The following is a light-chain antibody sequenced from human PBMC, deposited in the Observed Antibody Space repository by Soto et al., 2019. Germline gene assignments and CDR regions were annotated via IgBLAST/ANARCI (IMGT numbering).Light chain of an antibody. CDR1: QSIYSNS. V-gene: IGKV3-20*01. CDR2: GAS. J-gene: IGKJ2*01. CDR3: QQSASSPFT. Sequence: EIVLTQSPGTPSLSPGDRATLSCRASQSIYSNSLAWYQQKPGQAPRLLIYGASNRATGIPDRFSGSGSGTDFTLAISRLEPEDFALYYCQQSASSPFTFGQGTKVEIK.